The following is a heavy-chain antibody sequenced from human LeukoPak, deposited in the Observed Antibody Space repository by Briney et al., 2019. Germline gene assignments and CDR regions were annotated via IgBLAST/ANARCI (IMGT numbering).Heavy chain of an antibody. CDR1: GYSFTSYW. Sequence: GESLKISCKGSGYSFTSYWISWVRQMPGEGLEWMGRIDPSDSYTNYSPSFQGHVTISADKSISTAYLQWSSLKASDTAMYYCATHSSGWYDGGGYWGQGTLVTVSS. D-gene: IGHD6-19*01. CDR2: IDPSDSYT. V-gene: IGHV5-10-1*01. CDR3: ATHSSGWYDGGGY. J-gene: IGHJ4*02.